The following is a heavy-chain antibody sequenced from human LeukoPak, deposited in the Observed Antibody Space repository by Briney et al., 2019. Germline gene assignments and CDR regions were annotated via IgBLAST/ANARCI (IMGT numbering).Heavy chain of an antibody. J-gene: IGHJ5*02. CDR3: GYCSGGSCYSRDWFDP. CDR1: GGTFNNYA. V-gene: IGHV1-69*10. CDR2: IIPTLNIA. D-gene: IGHD2-15*01. Sequence: SVKVSCKATGGTFNNYAISWLRQAPGQGLEWMGRIIPTLNIANYAQKFQGRVTITAVKSTSTAYLELSSLRSEDTAVYYCGYCSGGSCYSRDWFDPWGQGTLVTVSS.